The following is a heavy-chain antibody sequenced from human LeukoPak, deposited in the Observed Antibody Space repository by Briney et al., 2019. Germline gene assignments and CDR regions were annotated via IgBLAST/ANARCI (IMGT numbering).Heavy chain of an antibody. CDR2: SYYSGIT. D-gene: IGHD4-17*01. CDR1: GGSISSRSDY. Sequence: SETLSLTCTVSGGSISSRSDYCGWIRQPPGKGRECIGGSYYSGITYYNPSLKSRVTISVDTAKNQFSLTLSSVTAADTAVYYCAIFDYGDYGYYYYYYMDVWGKGTTVTVSS. J-gene: IGHJ6*03. V-gene: IGHV4-39*07. CDR3: AIFDYGDYGYYYYYYMDV.